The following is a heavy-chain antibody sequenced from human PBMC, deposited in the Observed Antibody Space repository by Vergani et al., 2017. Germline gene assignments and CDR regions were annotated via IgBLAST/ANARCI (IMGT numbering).Heavy chain of an antibody. J-gene: IGHJ4*02. CDR2: ISWNSGRI. V-gene: IGHV3-9*01. Sequence: EVQLVESGGGLVQPGRSLRLSCAASGVSFDDYDMHWVRQAPGKGLEWVSGISWNSGRIVYADSVKGRFTISRDNAKNSLYLQMNSLTAEDTASYYCAGPQGTSAYYYGWFDYWGQGILVTVSS. CDR3: AGPQGTSAYYYGWFDY. CDR1: GVSFDDYD. D-gene: IGHD3-22*01.